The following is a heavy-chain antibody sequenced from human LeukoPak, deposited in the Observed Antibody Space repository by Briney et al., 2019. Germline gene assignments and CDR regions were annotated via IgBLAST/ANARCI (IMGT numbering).Heavy chain of an antibody. CDR2: IRYDGSNK. Sequence: GGSLRLSCAASGFTFSSYGMHWVRQAPGKGLEWVAFIRYDGSNKYYADSVKGRFTISRDNSKNTLYLQMNSLRAEDTAVYYCAKEQGYYDSSGIYFDYWGQGTLVTVSS. CDR3: AKEQGYYDSSGIYFDY. CDR1: GFTFSSYG. J-gene: IGHJ4*02. D-gene: IGHD3-22*01. V-gene: IGHV3-30*02.